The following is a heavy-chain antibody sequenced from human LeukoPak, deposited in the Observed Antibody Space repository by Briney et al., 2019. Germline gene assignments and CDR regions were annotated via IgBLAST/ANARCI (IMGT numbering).Heavy chain of an antibody. V-gene: IGHV3-9*01. CDR3: AKARDGLIGDAFDI. Sequence: SLRLSCAASGFTVDDYAMHWVRQARGKGPERVSGISWNSGSIGYADSMKGRFTISRENAKNSMYLQMNSLRAEDTALYYCAKARDGLIGDAFDIWGQGTMVTVS. J-gene: IGHJ3*02. CDR1: GFTVDDYA. D-gene: IGHD5-24*01. CDR2: ISWNSGSI.